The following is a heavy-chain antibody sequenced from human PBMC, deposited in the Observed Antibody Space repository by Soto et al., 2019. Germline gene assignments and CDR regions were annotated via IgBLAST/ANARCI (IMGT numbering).Heavy chain of an antibody. J-gene: IGHJ4*02. V-gene: IGHV3-23*01. CDR1: GFTFSGHD. CDR2: IRGSGGST. Sequence: HPGGSLRLSCAASGFTFSGHDMNWVRQAPGRGLEWVSAIRGSGGSTYYADSVKGRFTISRDNSKNTLYLQMNSLRAEDTAVYYCAKDVILGEFDYWGQGTPVTVSS. D-gene: IGHD3-16*01. CDR3: AKDVILGEFDY.